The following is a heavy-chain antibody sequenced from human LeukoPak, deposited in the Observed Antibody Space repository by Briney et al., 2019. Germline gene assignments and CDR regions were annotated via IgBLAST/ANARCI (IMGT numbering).Heavy chain of an antibody. V-gene: IGHV3-23*01. Sequence: GGSLRLSCAASGFTFNSYAMSWVRQAPGKGLEWVSAISGSGGSTYYADSVKGRFTISRDNSKNTLYLQMNSLRAEDTAVYYCANYYDSSGYQHYWGQGTLVTVSS. D-gene: IGHD3-22*01. CDR2: ISGSGGST. J-gene: IGHJ4*02. CDR3: ANYYDSSGYQHY. CDR1: GFTFNSYA.